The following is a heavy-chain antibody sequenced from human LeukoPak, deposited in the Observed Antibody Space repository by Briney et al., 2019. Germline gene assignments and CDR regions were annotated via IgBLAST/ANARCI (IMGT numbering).Heavy chain of an antibody. D-gene: IGHD2/OR15-2a*01. J-gene: IGHJ4*02. CDR2: IYHSGST. Sequence: SETLSLTCAVSGYSISSGYYWGWIRQPPGKGLEWIGSIYHSGSTYYNPSLKSRVTISVDTSKNQFSLMLSSVTAADTAVYYCAREYYGTFDYWGQGTLVTVPS. CDR3: AREYYGTFDY. CDR1: GYSISSGYY. V-gene: IGHV4-38-2*02.